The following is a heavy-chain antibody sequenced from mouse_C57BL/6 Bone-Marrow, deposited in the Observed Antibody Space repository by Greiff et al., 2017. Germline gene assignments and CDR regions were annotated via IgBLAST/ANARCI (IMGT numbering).Heavy chain of an antibody. D-gene: IGHD1-1*01. V-gene: IGHV1-39*01. CDR2: INPNYGPT. J-gene: IGHJ4*01. Sequence: VQLKESGPELVKPGASVKISCKASGYSFTDYNMNWVKQSNGKSLEWIGVINPNYGPTSYTQKFKGKVTLTVDQSSSTAYLQLNSLTSEDSAVYYCARDYYGSSSYYYAMDYWGQGTSVTVAA. CDR3: ARDYYGSSSYYYAMDY. CDR1: GYSFTDYN.